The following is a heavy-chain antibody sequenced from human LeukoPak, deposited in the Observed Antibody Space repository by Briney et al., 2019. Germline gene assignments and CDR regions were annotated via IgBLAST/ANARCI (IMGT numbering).Heavy chain of an antibody. J-gene: IGHJ4*02. CDR1: GGSISSSSYY. D-gene: IGHD3-10*01. V-gene: IGHV4-31*03. CDR3: ARGTGIYGSGSLDY. CDR2: IYYSGST. Sequence: SETLSLTCTVSGGSISSSSYYWGWIRQHPGKGLEWIGYIYYSGSTYYNPSLKSRVTISVDTSKNQFSLKLSSVTAADTAVYYCARGTGIYGSGSLDYWGQGTLVTVSS.